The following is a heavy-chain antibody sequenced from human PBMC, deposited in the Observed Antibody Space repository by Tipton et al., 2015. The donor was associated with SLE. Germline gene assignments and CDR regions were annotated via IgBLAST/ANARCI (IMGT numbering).Heavy chain of an antibody. J-gene: IGHJ6*02. CDR3: ARGSASGYYGMDV. Sequence: TLSLTCTVYGGSFSDYYWSWIRQPPGKGLEWIGEINQFGRTNYSPSLDSRVTMSIDTSKNQVSLRLSSVTAADTAVYYCARGSASGYYGMDVWGQGTTVTVSS. CDR1: GGSFSDYY. V-gene: IGHV4-34*01. CDR2: INQFGRT.